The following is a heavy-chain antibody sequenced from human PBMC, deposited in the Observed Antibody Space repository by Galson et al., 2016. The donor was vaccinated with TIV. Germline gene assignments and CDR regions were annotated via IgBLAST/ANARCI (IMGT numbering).Heavy chain of an antibody. CDR3: ARTTPPPVSSNGWNDAFDF. J-gene: IGHJ3*01. CDR1: GFIVSDNY. CDR2: VTGRSRST. D-gene: IGHD6-19*01. V-gene: IGHV3-53*01. Sequence: SLRLSCAASGFIVSDNYMSWVRQAPGKGLEWVSVVTGRSRSTHYADSVRGRFTISRDNSRNTLSLQMNSLRVEDTAVYFCARTTPPPVSSNGWNDAFDFWGQGTIVTVSS.